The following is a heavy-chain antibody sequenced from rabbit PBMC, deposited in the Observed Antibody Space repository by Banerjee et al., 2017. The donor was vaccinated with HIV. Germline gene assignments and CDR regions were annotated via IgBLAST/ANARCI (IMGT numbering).Heavy chain of an antibody. Sequence: QSLEESGGDLVKPGASLTLTCTASGFSFSSSYWICWVRQAPGKGLEWIACIYAGSGGGTYYASWAKGRFTISKTSSTTVTLHMTSLTAADTATYFCARGWFAFSLWGPGILVTVS. CDR3: ARGWFAFSL. D-gene: IGHD3-1*01. V-gene: IGHV1S40*01. CDR1: GFSFSSSYW. J-gene: IGHJ4*01. CDR2: IYAGSGGGT.